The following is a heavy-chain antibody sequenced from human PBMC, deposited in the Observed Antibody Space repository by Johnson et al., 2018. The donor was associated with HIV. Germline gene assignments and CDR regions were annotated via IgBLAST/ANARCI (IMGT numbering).Heavy chain of an antibody. Sequence: MQLVESGGGVVQPGGSLRLSCAASGFTVSSNYMSWVRQAPGKGLEWVSVIYSGGSTYYADSVKGRFTISRVNSKNTLYLQMNSLRAEDTAVYYCMLRTHAEKAFDIWGQGTMVTVSS. J-gene: IGHJ3*02. D-gene: IGHD2-8*01. CDR1: GFTVSSNY. CDR3: MLRTHAEKAFDI. CDR2: IYSGGST. V-gene: IGHV3-66*01.